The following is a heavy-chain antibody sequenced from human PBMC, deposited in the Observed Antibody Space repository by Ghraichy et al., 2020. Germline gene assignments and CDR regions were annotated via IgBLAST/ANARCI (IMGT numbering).Heavy chain of an antibody. CDR3: ARGVGIGELSHYFDY. J-gene: IGHJ4*02. CDR2: IYHSGST. Sequence: SETLSLTCTVSGYSISSGYYWGWIRQPPGKGLEWIGSIYHSGSTYYNPSLKSRVTISVDTSKNQFSLKLSSVTAADTAVYYCARGVGIGELSHYFDYWGQGTLVTVSS. D-gene: IGHD3-10*01. V-gene: IGHV4-38-2*02. CDR1: GYSISSGYY.